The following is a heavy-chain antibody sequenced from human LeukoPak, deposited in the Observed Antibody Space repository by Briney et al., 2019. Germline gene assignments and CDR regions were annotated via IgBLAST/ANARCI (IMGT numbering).Heavy chain of an antibody. D-gene: IGHD3-10*01. CDR1: GDSISSPSW. CDR3: AKNPQSPITMVRGEGGSEDEYFQH. J-gene: IGHJ1*01. CDR2: IYHSGST. V-gene: IGHV4-4*02. Sequence: SETLSLTCAVSGDSISSPSWWSWVRQPPGKGLEWIGEIYHSGSTNYNPSLKSRVTISVDKSKNQFSLKLSSVTAADTAVYYCAKNPQSPITMVRGEGGSEDEYFQHWGQGTLVTVSS.